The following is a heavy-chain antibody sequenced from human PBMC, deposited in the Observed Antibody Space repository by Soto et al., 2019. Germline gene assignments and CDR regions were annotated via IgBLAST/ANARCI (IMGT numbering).Heavy chain of an antibody. CDR1: GFTFGDYA. D-gene: IGHD3-22*01. J-gene: IGHJ3*01. CDR2: ICIGISTT. V-gene: IGHV3-48*01. CDR3: ARDQLYYNDISGRPLNAFDV. Sequence: GGALRLSCTASGFTFGDYAMSWFRQAPGKGLEWVSYICIGISTTYYADSVKGRFTISRDNAKNSLYLQMNSLRAEDTAVYFCARDQLYYNDISGRPLNAFDVWGQGTMVTVSS.